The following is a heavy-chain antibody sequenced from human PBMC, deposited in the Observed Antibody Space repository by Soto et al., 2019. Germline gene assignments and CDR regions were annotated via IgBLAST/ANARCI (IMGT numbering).Heavy chain of an antibody. Sequence: GGSLRLSCAASGFIFSTYAMNWVRQAPGKGLEWVSAISSSGDSAYYAESVRGRFTISRDNSINTLYLQMRSLRPEDTAVYYCAHPRGYGVFDAVDIWGQGTMVTVSS. D-gene: IGHD4-17*01. V-gene: IGHV3-23*01. CDR3: AHPRGYGVFDAVDI. J-gene: IGHJ3*02. CDR1: GFIFSTYA. CDR2: ISSSGDSA.